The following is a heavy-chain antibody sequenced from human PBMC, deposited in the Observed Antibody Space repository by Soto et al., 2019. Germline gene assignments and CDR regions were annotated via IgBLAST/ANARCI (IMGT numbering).Heavy chain of an antibody. CDR1: GYTFTSYG. V-gene: IGHV1-18*01. CDR2: ISAYNGNT. CDR3: ARDPLDYGDLPSVGY. J-gene: IGHJ4*02. Sequence: ASVKVSCKASGYTFTSYGISWVRQAPGQGLEWMGWISAYNGNTNYAQKLQGRVTMTTDTSTSTAYMELRSLRSDDTAVYYCARDPLDYGDLPSVGYWGQGTLVTVSS. D-gene: IGHD4-17*01.